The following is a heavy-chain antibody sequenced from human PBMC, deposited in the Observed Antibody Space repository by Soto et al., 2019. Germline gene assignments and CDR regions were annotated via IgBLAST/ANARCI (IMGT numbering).Heavy chain of an antibody. CDR2: IIPIFGTA. Sequence: SVKVSCKASGGTFSSYAISWVRQAPGQGLEWMGGIIPIFGTANYAQKFQGRVTITADESTSTAYMELSSLRSEDTAVYYCARGYYYDSSGIQFIPYYCMDDWGQGTSVTVSS. CDR1: GGTFSSYA. V-gene: IGHV1-69*13. D-gene: IGHD3-22*01. CDR3: ARGYYYDSSGIQFIPYYCMDD. J-gene: IGHJ6*02.